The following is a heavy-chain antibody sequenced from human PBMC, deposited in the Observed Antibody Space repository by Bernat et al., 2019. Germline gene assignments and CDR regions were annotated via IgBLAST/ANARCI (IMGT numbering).Heavy chain of an antibody. V-gene: IGHV1-3*01. CDR3: ARVRRNNMITFGGVIGGGLDY. Sequence: QVQLVQSGAEVKKPGASVQVSCKASGYTFTSYAMHWVRQAPGQRLEWMGWINAGNGNTKYSQKFQGRVTITRDTSASTAYMELSSLRSEDTAVYYCARVRRNNMITFGGVIGGGLDYWGQGTLFTVSS. CDR1: GYTFTSYA. J-gene: IGHJ4*02. D-gene: IGHD3-16*02. CDR2: INAGNGNT.